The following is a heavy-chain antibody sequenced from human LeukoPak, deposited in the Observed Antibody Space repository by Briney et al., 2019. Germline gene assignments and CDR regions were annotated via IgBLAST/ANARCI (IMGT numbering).Heavy chain of an antibody. D-gene: IGHD3-10*01. Sequence: QSGGSLRLSCAASGFTFSSYGMHWVRQAPGKGLEWVAVIWYDGSNKYYADSVKGRFTISRDNSKNTLYLQMNSLRAEDTAVYYCARVDTGKYYYGSGSTYYFDYWGQGTLVTVSS. CDR2: IWYDGSNK. V-gene: IGHV3-33*01. CDR1: GFTFSSYG. J-gene: IGHJ4*02. CDR3: ARVDTGKYYYGSGSTYYFDY.